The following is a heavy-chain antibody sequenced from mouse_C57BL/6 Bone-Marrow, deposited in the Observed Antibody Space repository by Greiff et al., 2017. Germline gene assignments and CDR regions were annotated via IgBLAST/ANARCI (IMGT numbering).Heavy chain of an antibody. D-gene: IGHD1-1*01. Sequence: QVQLKESGAELVRPGASVTLSCKASGYTFTDYEMHWVKQTPVHGLEWIGAIDPETGGTAYNQKFKGKAILTADKSSSTAYMKRRSLTSEDSAVYYCTLITTVVRAYWGQGTLVTVSA. CDR1: GYTFTDYE. J-gene: IGHJ3*01. V-gene: IGHV1-15*01. CDR2: IDPETGGT. CDR3: TLITTVVRAY.